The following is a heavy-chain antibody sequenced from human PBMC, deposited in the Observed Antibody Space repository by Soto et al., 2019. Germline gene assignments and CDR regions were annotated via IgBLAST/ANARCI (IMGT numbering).Heavy chain of an antibody. CDR1: GFTFSDYW. CDR3: VREWGRLTTDH. V-gene: IGHV3-7*03. CDR2: IEKDGGGE. D-gene: IGHD4-4*01. Sequence: LRLSCACSGFTFSDYWMNWVRQAPGKGLEWVANIEKDGGGELYVDSVKGRFTISRDNAKNSLFLQMNSLRAEDTAVYYCVREWGRLTTDHWGQGTLVTVSS. J-gene: IGHJ4*02.